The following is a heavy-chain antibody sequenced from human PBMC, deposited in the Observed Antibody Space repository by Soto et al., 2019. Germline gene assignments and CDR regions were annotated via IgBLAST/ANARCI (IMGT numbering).Heavy chain of an antibody. CDR2: IYYSGST. V-gene: IGHV4-39*01. Sequence: QLQLQESGPGLVKPSETLSLTCTVSGGSISSRSYYWGWIRQPPGKGLEWIGTIYYSGSTNYNPSLKSRVTISVDTSKSQFSLKLSSVTAADTAVYYCATSPYSYGHWSYFDYWGQGTLVTVSS. CDR1: GGSISSRSYY. CDR3: ATSPYSYGHWSYFDY. D-gene: IGHD5-18*01. J-gene: IGHJ4*02.